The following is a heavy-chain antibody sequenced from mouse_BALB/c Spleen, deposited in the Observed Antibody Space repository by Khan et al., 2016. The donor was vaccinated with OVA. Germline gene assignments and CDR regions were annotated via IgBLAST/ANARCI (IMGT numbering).Heavy chain of an antibody. CDR3: TRDRIDY. CDR2: INPTSGYT. CDR1: GYTFTTYW. J-gene: IGHJ2*01. V-gene: IGHV1-7*01. Sequence: QMQLEESGAELVNPGASVKMSCKASGYTFTTYWLHWVKQRPGQGLEWIGYINPTSGYTDYNDQFKDRATLSADKSSSTAYMQLNSLTSEDSAVYYCTRDRIDYWGQGTTLTVSS.